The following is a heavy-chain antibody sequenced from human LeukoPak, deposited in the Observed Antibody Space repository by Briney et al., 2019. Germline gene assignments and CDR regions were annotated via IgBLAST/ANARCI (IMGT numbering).Heavy chain of an antibody. CDR3: ARDAVYSSSSEGDY. D-gene: IGHD6-6*01. J-gene: IGHJ4*02. Sequence: PGGSLRLSCAASGFTFSSYSMNWVRQAPGKGLEWVSSISSSSYIYYADSVKGRFTISRDNAKNSLYLQMNSLRAEDTAVYYCARDAVYSSSSEGDYWGQGTLVTVSS. V-gene: IGHV3-21*01. CDR1: GFTFSSYS. CDR2: ISSSSYI.